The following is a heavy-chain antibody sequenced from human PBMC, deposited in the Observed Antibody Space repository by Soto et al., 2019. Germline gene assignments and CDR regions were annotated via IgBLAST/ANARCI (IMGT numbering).Heavy chain of an antibody. Sequence: GASVKVSCKASGYTFTGFAMHWVRQAPGQRLEWMGWINAGNGNTKYSQKFQGRVTMTTDTSTSTAYMELRSLRSDDTAVYYCARDHSRRGYSYGGIRNWGQGTLVTVSS. CDR2: INAGNGNT. J-gene: IGHJ4*02. CDR1: GYTFTGFA. V-gene: IGHV1-3*01. CDR3: ARDHSRRGYSYGGIRN. D-gene: IGHD5-18*01.